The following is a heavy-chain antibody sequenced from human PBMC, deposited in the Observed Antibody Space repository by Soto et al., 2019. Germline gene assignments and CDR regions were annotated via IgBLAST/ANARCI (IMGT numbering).Heavy chain of an antibody. Sequence: SETLSLTCTVSGGSISSGGYYWSWIRQHPGKGLEWIGYIYYSGSTYYNPSLKSRVTISVDTSKNQFSLKLSSVTAADMAVYYCARSRYSYGVAWFDPWGQGTLVTVSS. V-gene: IGHV4-31*03. CDR3: ARSRYSYGVAWFDP. CDR1: GGSISSGGYY. D-gene: IGHD5-18*01. J-gene: IGHJ5*02. CDR2: IYYSGST.